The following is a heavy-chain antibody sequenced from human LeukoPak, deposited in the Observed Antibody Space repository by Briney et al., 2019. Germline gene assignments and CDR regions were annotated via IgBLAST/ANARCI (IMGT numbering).Heavy chain of an antibody. CDR3: ARVTHIYYYYMDV. J-gene: IGHJ6*03. CDR2: IYYSGST. CDR1: GGSISSYY. Sequence: SETLSLTCTVSGGSISSYYWSWIRQPPGKGLEWIGYIYYSGSTNYNPSLKSRVTISVDTSKNQFSLKLSSVTAADTAVYYCARVTHIYYYYMDVWGKGTTVTVSS. V-gene: IGHV4-59*01.